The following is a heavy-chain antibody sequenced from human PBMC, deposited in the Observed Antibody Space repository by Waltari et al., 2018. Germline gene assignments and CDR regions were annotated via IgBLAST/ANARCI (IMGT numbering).Heavy chain of an antibody. D-gene: IGHD1-7*01. CDR3: ARVGDGITGTTAFDP. Sequence: QVQLQESGPGLVKPSETLSLTCTVSGGSISSHYWSWLRQPPGKGLEWIGYIYYSGSTNYNPSLKSRVTISVDTSKNQFSLKLSSVTAADTAVYYCARVGDGITGTTAFDPWGQGTLVTVSS. CDR2: IYYSGST. V-gene: IGHV4-59*11. J-gene: IGHJ5*02. CDR1: GGSISSHY.